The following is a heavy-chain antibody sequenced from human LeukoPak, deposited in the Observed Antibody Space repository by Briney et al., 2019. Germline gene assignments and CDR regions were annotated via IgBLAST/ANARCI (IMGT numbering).Heavy chain of an antibody. Sequence: ASVKVSCKASGYTFTDYYMHWVRQAPGQGLEWMAWIKLNSGDTNYAQKFQGRVTMTRDTSISTAYMELSRLRSDDTAVYYCARGQMFGELLGYWGQGTLVTVSS. J-gene: IGHJ4*02. CDR2: IKLNSGDT. V-gene: IGHV1-2*02. D-gene: IGHD3-10*02. CDR3: ARGQMFGELLGY. CDR1: GYTFTDYY.